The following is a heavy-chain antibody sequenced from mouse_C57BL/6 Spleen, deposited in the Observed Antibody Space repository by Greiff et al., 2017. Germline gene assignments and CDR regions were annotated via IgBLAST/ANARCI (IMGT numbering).Heavy chain of an antibody. Sequence: VKLMESGPELVKPGASVKISCKASGYAFSSSWMNWVKQRPGKGLEWIGRIYPGDGDTNYNGKFKGKATLTADKSSSTAYMQLSSLTSEDSAVYFCARKGLDGNYGYYAMDYWGQGTSVTVSS. D-gene: IGHD2-1*01. J-gene: IGHJ4*01. CDR3: ARKGLDGNYGYYAMDY. CDR1: GYAFSSSW. CDR2: IYPGDGDT. V-gene: IGHV1-82*01.